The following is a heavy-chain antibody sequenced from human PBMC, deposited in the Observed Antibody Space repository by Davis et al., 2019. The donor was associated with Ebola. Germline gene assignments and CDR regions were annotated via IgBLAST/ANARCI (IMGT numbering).Heavy chain of an antibody. Sequence: PSETLSLTCTVSGGSISSYYWSWIRQPAGKGLEWIGRIYTSGSTNYNPSLKSRVTMSVDTSKNQFSLKLSSVTAADTAVYYCARDLRHPVGDYYYYYGMDVWGQGTTVTVSS. CDR2: IYTSGST. D-gene: IGHD1-26*01. V-gene: IGHV4-4*07. J-gene: IGHJ6*02. CDR3: ARDLRHPVGDYYYYYGMDV. CDR1: GGSISSYY.